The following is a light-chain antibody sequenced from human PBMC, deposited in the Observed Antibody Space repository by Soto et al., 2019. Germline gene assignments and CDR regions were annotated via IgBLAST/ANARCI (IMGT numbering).Light chain of an antibody. CDR1: SSNIGAGYD. Sequence: QLVLTQPPSVSGAPGQRVTISCTGSSSNIGAGYDVHWYRQLPGTAPKLLIYDNNNRPSGVPDRFSGSKSGTSASLAITGLQAEDEADYYCQSYDSSLSGWVFGGGTKLTVL. CDR3: QSYDSSLSGWV. V-gene: IGLV1-40*01. J-gene: IGLJ3*02. CDR2: DNN.